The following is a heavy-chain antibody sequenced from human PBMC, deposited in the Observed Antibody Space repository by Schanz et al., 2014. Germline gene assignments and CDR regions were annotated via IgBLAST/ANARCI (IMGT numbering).Heavy chain of an antibody. V-gene: IGHV3-30*04. Sequence: QVQLVQSGGGVVRPGRTLRLSCAASGVTLRTYAIHWVRQAPGKGLEWVAVISYDESLKFYADSVKGRFIISKDNSKNTVYLQMNNLRTEDTAVYYCARDCGSVTCFDYWGQGSLVTVSS. CDR1: GVTLRTYA. CDR3: ARDCGSVTCFDY. CDR2: ISYDESLK. J-gene: IGHJ4*02. D-gene: IGHD3-10*01.